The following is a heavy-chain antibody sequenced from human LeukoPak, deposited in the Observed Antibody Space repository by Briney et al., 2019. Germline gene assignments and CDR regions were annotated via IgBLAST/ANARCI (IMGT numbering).Heavy chain of an antibody. CDR3: ARDLLSTTRYYYDDAFDI. V-gene: IGHV1-69*05. D-gene: IGHD3-22*01. Sequence: SVKVSCKASGGTFSSYAISWVRQAPGQGLEWMGGIIPIFGTANYAQKFQGRVTITTDESTSTAYMELSSLRSEDTAVYYCARDLLSTTRYYYDDAFDIWGQGTMVTVSS. CDR2: IIPIFGTA. CDR1: GGTFSSYA. J-gene: IGHJ3*02.